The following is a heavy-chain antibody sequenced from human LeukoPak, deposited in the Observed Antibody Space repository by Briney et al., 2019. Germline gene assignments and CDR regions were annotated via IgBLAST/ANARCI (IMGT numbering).Heavy chain of an antibody. CDR3: ARVQGYSSSWYAYFDY. J-gene: IGHJ4*02. Sequence: ASVKVSCKASGGTFSSYAISWVRQAPGQGLAWMGGIIPIFGTANYAQKFQGRVTITADESTSTAYMELSSLRSEDTAVYYCARVQGYSSSWYAYFDYWGQGTLVTVSS. CDR2: IIPIFGTA. V-gene: IGHV1-69*01. D-gene: IGHD6-13*01. CDR1: GGTFSSYA.